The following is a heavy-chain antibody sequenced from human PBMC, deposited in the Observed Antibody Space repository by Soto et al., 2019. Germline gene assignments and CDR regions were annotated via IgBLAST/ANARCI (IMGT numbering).Heavy chain of an antibody. Sequence: GGSLRLSCAASGFTFSSYGMHWVRQAPGKGLEWVAVISYDGSNKYYADSVKGRFTISRDNSKNTLYLQMNSLRAEDTAVYYCAKDPIPYGDYVLYYYYGMDVWGQGTTVTVSS. J-gene: IGHJ6*02. V-gene: IGHV3-30*18. D-gene: IGHD4-17*01. CDR1: GFTFSSYG. CDR3: AKDPIPYGDYVLYYYYGMDV. CDR2: ISYDGSNK.